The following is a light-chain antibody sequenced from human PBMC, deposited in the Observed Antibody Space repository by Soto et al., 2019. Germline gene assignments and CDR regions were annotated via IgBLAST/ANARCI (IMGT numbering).Light chain of an antibody. J-gene: IGKJ1*01. Sequence: GQSLTISCRASQSIGTWLAWYQQKPGKAPRLLIHAASSLQSGVPSRFSGSGSGPDFTLTISSLQPEDSATCSCRQAPSFPRTFRQGTKVDIK. CDR1: QSIGTW. V-gene: IGKV1-12*01. CDR2: AAS. CDR3: RQAPSFPRT.